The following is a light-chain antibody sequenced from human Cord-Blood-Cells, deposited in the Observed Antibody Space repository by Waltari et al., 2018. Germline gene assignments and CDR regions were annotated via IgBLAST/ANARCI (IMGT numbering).Light chain of an antibody. CDR3: QSYDSSLSGYYV. Sequence: QSVLTQPPSVSGAPGQRVTISCTGSSSNIGAGYDVHWYQQLPGTAPKLLIYGSRHRPSGVPDRFSGYKSGTAASRASTGLQAEDEADYYCQSYDSSLSGYYVFGTGTKVTV. J-gene: IGLJ1*01. CDR2: GSR. V-gene: IGLV1-40*01. CDR1: SSNIGAGYD.